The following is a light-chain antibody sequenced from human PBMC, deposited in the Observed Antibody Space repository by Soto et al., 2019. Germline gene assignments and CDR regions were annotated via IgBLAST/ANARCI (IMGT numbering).Light chain of an antibody. CDR2: AAS. CDR3: RQHDSFPIT. V-gene: IGKV1-9*01. Sequence: DIQLTQSPFFLSASVGDRVTITCRASQGISTYVVWYQQKAGAAPKSLIYAASTLQTGVPSRFSGSGSGTEFTLTITSLQPEDSATYYCRQHDSFPITFGQGTRLDIK. CDR1: QGISTY. J-gene: IGKJ5*01.